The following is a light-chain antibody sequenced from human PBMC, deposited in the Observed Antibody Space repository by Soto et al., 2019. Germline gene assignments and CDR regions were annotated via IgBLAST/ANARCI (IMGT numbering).Light chain of an antibody. CDR1: QGVRND. CDR2: GVS. J-gene: IGKJ2*01. V-gene: IGKV1-6*01. Sequence: AIKMTQSPSSLSASVGDRVTITCRASQGVRNDLGWYQQKPGKAPKLLIYGVSNLEPGVPSRFSGSGSGTDFTLTISSLQPEDFATYYCLQDSDYPYTFGQGTKVEIK. CDR3: LQDSDYPYT.